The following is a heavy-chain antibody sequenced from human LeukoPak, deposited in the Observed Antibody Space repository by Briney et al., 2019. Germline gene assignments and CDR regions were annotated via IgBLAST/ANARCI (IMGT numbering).Heavy chain of an antibody. J-gene: IGHJ4*02. Sequence: PGGSLRLSCAVSGFTFSSYAMHWVRQAPGKGLEWVAVISYDGSNKYYADSVKGRFTISRDNSKNTLYLQMNSLRAEDTAVYYCAREALYYFDYWGQGTLVTVSS. CDR1: GFTFSSYA. CDR3: AREALYYFDY. V-gene: IGHV3-30*04. CDR2: ISYDGSNK.